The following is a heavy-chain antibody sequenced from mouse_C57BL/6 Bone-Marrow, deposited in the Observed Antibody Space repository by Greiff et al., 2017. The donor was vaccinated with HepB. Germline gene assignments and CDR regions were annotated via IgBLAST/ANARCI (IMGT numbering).Heavy chain of an antibody. V-gene: IGHV1-54*01. CDR1: GYTFTNYL. J-gene: IGHJ1*03. CDR3: ERCSSCPWYFDV. CDR2: INPGSGGT. Sequence: VQLQQSGAELVRPGTSVKVSCKASGYTFTNYLIEWVKQRPGQGLEWIGVINPGSGGTNYNEKFKGKATLTADKSSSTAYMQLSSLTSEDSAVYFCERCSSCPWYFDVWGTGTTVTVSS. D-gene: IGHD1-1*01.